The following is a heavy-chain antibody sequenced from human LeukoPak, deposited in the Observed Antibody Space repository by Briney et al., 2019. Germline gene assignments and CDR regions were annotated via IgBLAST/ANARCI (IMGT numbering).Heavy chain of an antibody. CDR2: MNPNSGNT. V-gene: IGHV1-8*01. Sequence: ASVKVSCKASGYTFTSYDINWVRQATGQGLEWMGWMNPNSGNTGYAQKFQGRVTITTDESTSTAYMELSSLRSEDTAVYYCARDLDTAMVGNDYWGQGTLVTVSS. CDR3: ARDLDTAMVGNDY. D-gene: IGHD5-18*01. CDR1: GYTFTSYD. J-gene: IGHJ4*02.